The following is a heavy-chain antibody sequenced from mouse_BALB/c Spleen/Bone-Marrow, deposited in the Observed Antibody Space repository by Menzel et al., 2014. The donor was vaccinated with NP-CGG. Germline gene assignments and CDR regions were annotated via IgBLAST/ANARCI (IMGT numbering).Heavy chain of an antibody. J-gene: IGHJ3*01. CDR1: GFNIKDTY. CDR2: IDPANGNT. D-gene: IGHD1-1*01. V-gene: IGHV14-3*02. Sequence: VQLQQSGAELVKPGASVKLSCTASGFNIKDTYMHWVKQRPEQGLEWIGRIDPANGNTKYDPKFQGKATITADTSSNTAYLQLSSLTSGDTAVYYCASYYYGSSSFAYWGQGTLSLSLQ. CDR3: ASYYYGSSSFAY.